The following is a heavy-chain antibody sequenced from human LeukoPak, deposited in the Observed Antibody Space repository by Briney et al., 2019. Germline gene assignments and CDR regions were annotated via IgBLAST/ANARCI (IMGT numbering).Heavy chain of an antibody. J-gene: IGHJ4*02. CDR3: ARDSPVGATRFFDY. CDR1: GGSISSGDNY. CDR2: IYYSGST. D-gene: IGHD1-26*01. Sequence: PSQTLSLTCTVSGGSISSGDNYWSWIRQPPGKGLEWIGYIYYSGSTYYNPSLKSRVTISVDTSKNQFSLKLNSVTAADTAVYYCARDSPVGATRFFDYWGQGTLVTVSS. V-gene: IGHV4-30-4*08.